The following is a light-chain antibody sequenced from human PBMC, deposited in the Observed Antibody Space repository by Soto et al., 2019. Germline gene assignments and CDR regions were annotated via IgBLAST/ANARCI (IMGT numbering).Light chain of an antibody. V-gene: IGKV4-1*01. J-gene: IGKJ1*01. CDR1: QSVLYSSNNKNY. Sequence: DIAMTQSPDSLAVSLGERATINCKSSQSVLYSSNNKNYLAWYQQKPGQPPKLLIYWASTRESGVPDRFSGSGSGTDFTLTISSLQAEDVAVYYCQQYYSTLWTFGQGTKVDI. CDR3: QQYYSTLWT. CDR2: WAS.